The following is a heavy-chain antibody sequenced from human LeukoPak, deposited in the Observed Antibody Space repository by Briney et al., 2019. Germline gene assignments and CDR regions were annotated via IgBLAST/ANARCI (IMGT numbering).Heavy chain of an antibody. CDR1: GFTFSSYG. Sequence: PGGSLRLSCAASGFTFSSYGMHWVRQAPGKGREWVAVIWYDGGNKYYADSVKGRFTISRDNAKNSLYLQMNSLRAEDRAVYYCAKGNNWFDPWGQGTLVTVSS. J-gene: IGHJ5*02. CDR3: AKGNNWFDP. V-gene: IGHV3-33*03. CDR2: IWYDGGNK.